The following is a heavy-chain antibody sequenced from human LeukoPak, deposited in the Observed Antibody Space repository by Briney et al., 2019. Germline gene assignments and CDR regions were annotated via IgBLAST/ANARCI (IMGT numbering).Heavy chain of an antibody. J-gene: IGHJ3*02. V-gene: IGHV3-9*01. Sequence: PGGSLRLSCAASGFTFDDYAMHWVRQAPGKGLEWVSGISWNSGSIGYADSVKGRFTISRDNAKNSLYLQMNSLRAEDTAVYYCARDYAFDIWGQGTMVTVSS. CDR1: GFTFDDYA. CDR3: ARDYAFDI. CDR2: ISWNSGSI.